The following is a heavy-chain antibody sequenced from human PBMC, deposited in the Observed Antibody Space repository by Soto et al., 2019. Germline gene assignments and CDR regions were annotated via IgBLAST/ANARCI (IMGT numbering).Heavy chain of an antibody. CDR2: ISSSSSTT. V-gene: IGHV3-48*01. CDR1: GFTFSSYS. J-gene: IGHJ4*02. Sequence: PGGSLRLSCAASGFTFSSYSMNWVRQAPGKGLEWVSYISSSSSTTYYADSVKGRFTISRDNSNKTLYLQMNSLRAEDTAIYYCAKDRYSSGWYSFDYWGRGTLVTVSS. CDR3: AKDRYSSGWYSFDY. D-gene: IGHD6-19*01.